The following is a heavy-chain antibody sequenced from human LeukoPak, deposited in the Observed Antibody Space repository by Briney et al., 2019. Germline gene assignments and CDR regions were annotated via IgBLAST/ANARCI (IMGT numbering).Heavy chain of an antibody. V-gene: IGHV3-7*01. J-gene: IGHJ4*02. CDR3: AEDSGGY. CDR1: GFTFSWSW. D-gene: IGHD3-22*01. CDR2: IKEDGSEK. Sequence: GGSLRLSCTASGFTFSWSWMNWIRQAPGKGLEWVASIKEDGSEKYFMDSVRGRFTISRDNAKNSVFLQMNSLRVGDTAVYYCAEDSGGYWGQGTLVTVSS.